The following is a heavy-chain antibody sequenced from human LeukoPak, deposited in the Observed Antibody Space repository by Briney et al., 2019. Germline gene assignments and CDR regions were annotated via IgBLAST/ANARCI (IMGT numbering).Heavy chain of an antibody. D-gene: IGHD2-2*01. CDR1: GFTFSSYA. V-gene: IGHV3-23*01. Sequence: GGSLRLSCAASGFTFSSYAMSWVRQAPGKGLEWVSCISSSGANTMYADAVKGRFTISRDNSKNTLYLQMNSLRAEDTALYYCARDLYASPRDSSSCPDSWGKGTLVTVSS. J-gene: IGHJ4*02. CDR2: ISSSGANT. CDR3: ARDLYASPRDSSSCPDS.